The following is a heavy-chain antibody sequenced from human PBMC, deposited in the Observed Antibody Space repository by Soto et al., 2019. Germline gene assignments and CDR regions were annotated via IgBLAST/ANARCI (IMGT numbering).Heavy chain of an antibody. CDR3: ARVSCSSTSCARTYYYYMDV. Sequence: PSETLSLTCAVYGGSFSGYYWSWIRQPPGKGLEWIGEINHSGSTNYNPSLKSRVTISVDTSKNQFSLKLSSVTAADTAVYYCARVSCSSTSCARTYYYYMDVWGKGTTVTVSS. J-gene: IGHJ6*03. CDR1: GGSFSGYY. D-gene: IGHD2-2*01. V-gene: IGHV4-34*01. CDR2: INHSGST.